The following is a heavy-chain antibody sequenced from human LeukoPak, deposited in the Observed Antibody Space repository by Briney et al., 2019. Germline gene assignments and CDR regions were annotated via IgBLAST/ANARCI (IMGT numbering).Heavy chain of an antibody. D-gene: IGHD6-6*01. Sequence: GGSLTLSCAASGFTFTNNWMSWVRQAPGKGLEWVANIKHDGSEKYYVDSVEGRFTISRDNAKNLLSLQMNSLRGEDTAVYYCVRALGSSSADYWGQGTLVTVSS. J-gene: IGHJ4*02. CDR3: VRALGSSSADY. CDR1: GFTFTNNW. V-gene: IGHV3-7*01. CDR2: IKHDGSEK.